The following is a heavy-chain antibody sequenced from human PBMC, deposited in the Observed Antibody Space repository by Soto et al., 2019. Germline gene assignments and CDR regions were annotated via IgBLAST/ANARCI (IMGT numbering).Heavy chain of an antibody. CDR2: MNAKSGDT. Sequence: QAHLEQSGAEVKRPGASVKVSCKASGYTFSDFDINWLRQAAGQGPEWMGWMNAKSGDTFSAQRLQGKFNMTWDTSLSTAYMEVGSLTSDGAAIYYCARGNPFNYAGFDVWGQGTTVAVSS. CDR1: GYTFSDFD. V-gene: IGHV1-8*01. J-gene: IGHJ6*02. D-gene: IGHD3-16*01. CDR3: ARGNPFNYAGFDV.